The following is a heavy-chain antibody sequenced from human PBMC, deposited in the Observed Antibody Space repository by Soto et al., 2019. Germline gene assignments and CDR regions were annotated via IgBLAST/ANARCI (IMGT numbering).Heavy chain of an antibody. D-gene: IGHD4-4*01. CDR2: IGTRGRTI. V-gene: IGHV3-48*03. CDR3: ARDPAIYSGKFDYGLDV. J-gene: IGHJ6*02. Sequence: LRLSCAASGFTSRNYEMNWVRQAPGKGLEWVSYIGTRGRTIYYADSVKGRFTISRDNAKNSLYLQMNSLRAEDTAVYYCARDPAIYSGKFDYGLDVWGQGTTVTVSS. CDR1: GFTSRNYE.